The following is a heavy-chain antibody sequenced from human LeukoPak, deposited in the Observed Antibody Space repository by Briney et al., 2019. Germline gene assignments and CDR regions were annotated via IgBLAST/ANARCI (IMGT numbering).Heavy chain of an antibody. CDR3: ARDEIFGVLIPLDY. Sequence: KPGGSLRLSCAASGFTFSSYSMNRVRQAPGKGLEWVSSISSSSTYIYYADSVKGRFTISRDNAKNSLYLQMNSLRAEDTAMYYSARDEIFGVLIPLDYWGQGTLVTVSS. J-gene: IGHJ4*02. D-gene: IGHD3-3*01. CDR1: GFTFSSYS. V-gene: IGHV3-21*01. CDR2: ISSSSTYI.